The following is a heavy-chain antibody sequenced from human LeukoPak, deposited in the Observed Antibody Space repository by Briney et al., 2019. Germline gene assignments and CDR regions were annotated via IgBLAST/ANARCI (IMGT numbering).Heavy chain of an antibody. CDR2: ISGSGGST. V-gene: IGHV3-23*01. Sequence: GGSLRLSCAASGFTFSTYVMSWVRQAPGRGLEWVSAISGSGGSTYYADSVKGRFTISRDDSKNTLFLQVNSLKIEDTAVYYCTTVTLRPVGLWGQGTLVTVSS. J-gene: IGHJ4*02. CDR1: GFTFSTYV. D-gene: IGHD3-10*01. CDR3: TTVTLRPVGL.